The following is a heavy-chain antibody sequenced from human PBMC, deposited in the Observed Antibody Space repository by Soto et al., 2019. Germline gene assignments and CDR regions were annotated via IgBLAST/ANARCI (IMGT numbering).Heavy chain of an antibody. J-gene: IGHJ6*02. Sequence: QMQLVQSGAEVKRPGASVRVSCKSSGYTYTSFYIHWVRQAPGQGLEWMGIINPSGGITNFAQRFQGQATMTRDMSTHTQYMELSSLKSDDTAVYYCASSPAFSSSWYGIPPDPSHGMDVWGQGTTVTVS. V-gene: IGHV1-46*01. CDR2: INPSGGIT. CDR3: ASSPAFSSSWYGIPPDPSHGMDV. CDR1: GYTYTSFY. D-gene: IGHD6-13*01.